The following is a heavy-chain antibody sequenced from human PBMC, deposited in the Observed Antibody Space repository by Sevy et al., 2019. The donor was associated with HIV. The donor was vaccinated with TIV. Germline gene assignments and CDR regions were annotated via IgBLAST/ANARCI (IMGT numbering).Heavy chain of an antibody. V-gene: IGHV3-48*02. CDR1: GFTFSSYS. CDR2: ISSSSSTI. CDR3: ARDYHDPVAGTLEYSDY. J-gene: IGHJ4*02. D-gene: IGHD6-19*01. Sequence: GGSLRLSCAASGFTFSSYSMNWVRQAPGKGLEWVSYISSSSSTIYYADSVKGRFTISRDNAKNSLYLQMNSLRDEDTAVYYCARDYHDPVAGTLEYSDYWGQGTLVTVSS.